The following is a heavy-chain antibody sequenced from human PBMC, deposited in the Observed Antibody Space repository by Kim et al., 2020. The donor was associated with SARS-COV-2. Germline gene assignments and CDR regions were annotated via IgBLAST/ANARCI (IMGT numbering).Heavy chain of an antibody. J-gene: IGHJ6*02. D-gene: IGHD3-10*01. Sequence: GTANYAQKFQGRVTITADESTSTAYMELSSLRSEDTAVYYCARNSGELDVWGQGTTVTVSS. V-gene: IGHV1-69*01. CDR2: GTA. CDR3: ARNSGELDV.